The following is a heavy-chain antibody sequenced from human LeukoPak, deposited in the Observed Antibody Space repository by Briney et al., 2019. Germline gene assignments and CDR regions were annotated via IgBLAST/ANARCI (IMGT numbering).Heavy chain of an antibody. Sequence: GGSLRLFCAASGFTFSSYSMNWVRQAPGKGLEWVSSISSSSSYIYYADSVKGRFTISRDNAKHSLYLQMNSLRAEDTAVYYCARASRDGRDYWGQGTLVTVPS. CDR2: ISSSSSYI. J-gene: IGHJ4*02. CDR3: ARASRDGRDY. D-gene: IGHD5-24*01. V-gene: IGHV3-21*01. CDR1: GFTFSSYS.